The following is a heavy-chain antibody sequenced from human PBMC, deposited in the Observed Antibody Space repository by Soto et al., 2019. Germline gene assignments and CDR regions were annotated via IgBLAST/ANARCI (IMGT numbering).Heavy chain of an antibody. V-gene: IGHV4-39*01. CDR2: IYYSGST. CDR1: GGSISSSSYY. CDR3: ARRAGIQLYDY. J-gene: IGHJ4*02. D-gene: IGHD5-18*01. Sequence: PSETLSLTCTVSGGSISSSSYYWGWIRQPPGKGLEWIGSIYYSGSTYYNPSLKSRVTISVDTSKNQSSLKLSSVTAADTAVYYCARRAGIQLYDYWGQGTLVTVSS.